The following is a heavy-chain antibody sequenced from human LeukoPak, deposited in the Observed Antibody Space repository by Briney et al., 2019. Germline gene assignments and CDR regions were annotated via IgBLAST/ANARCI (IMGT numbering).Heavy chain of an antibody. D-gene: IGHD3-22*01. V-gene: IGHV5-51*01. CDR3: ARPRYYDSSGRYYFDY. J-gene: IGHJ4*02. CDR1: GYSFTSYW. Sequence: GESLKISCKGSGYSFTSYWSGWVRQMPGKGLEWMGIIYPGDSDTRYSPSFQGQVTISADKSISTAYLQWSSLKASDTAMYYCARPRYYDSSGRYYFDYWGQGTLVTVSS. CDR2: IYPGDSDT.